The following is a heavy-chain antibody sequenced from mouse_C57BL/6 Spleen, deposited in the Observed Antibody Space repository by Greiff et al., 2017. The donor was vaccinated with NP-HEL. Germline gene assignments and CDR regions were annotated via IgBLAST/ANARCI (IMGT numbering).Heavy chain of an antibody. CDR2: INPNNGGT. CDR3: AREYDYDVCYAMDY. Sequence: VQLKESGPELVKPGASVKMSCKASGYTFTDYNMHWVKQSHGKSLEWIGYINPNNGGTSYNQKFKGKATLTVNKSSSTAYMELRSLTSEDSAVYYCAREYDYDVCYAMDYWGQGTSVTVSS. V-gene: IGHV1-22*01. CDR1: GYTFTDYN. D-gene: IGHD2-4*01. J-gene: IGHJ4*01.